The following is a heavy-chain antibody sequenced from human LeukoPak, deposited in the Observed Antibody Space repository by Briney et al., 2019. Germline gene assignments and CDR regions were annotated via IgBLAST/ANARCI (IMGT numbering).Heavy chain of an antibody. CDR3: AREYLGIEEGAVDY. CDR1: GFTFSSYA. CDR2: ISYDGSNK. J-gene: IGHJ4*02. D-gene: IGHD3-16*01. V-gene: IGHV3-30*04. Sequence: GGSLRLSCAASGFTFSSYAMHWVRQAPGKGLEWVAVISYDGSNKYYADSVKGRFTISRDNSKNTLYLQMNSLRAEDTAVYYCAREYLGIEEGAVDYWGQGTLVTVSS.